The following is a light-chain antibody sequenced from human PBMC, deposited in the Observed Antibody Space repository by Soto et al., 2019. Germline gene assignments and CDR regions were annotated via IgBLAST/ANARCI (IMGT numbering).Light chain of an antibody. V-gene: IGLV1-44*01. Sequence: QSVLTQPPSASGTPGQRVTISCSGSSSNIGSNTVNWYQQLPGTAPKLLNYNNNQRPSGVPDRFSGAKSGTSDSLGISGLQSEDEAYYYCAAWDDSLNGLVFGTGTKLTVL. J-gene: IGLJ1*01. CDR3: AAWDDSLNGLV. CDR2: NNN. CDR1: SSNIGSNT.